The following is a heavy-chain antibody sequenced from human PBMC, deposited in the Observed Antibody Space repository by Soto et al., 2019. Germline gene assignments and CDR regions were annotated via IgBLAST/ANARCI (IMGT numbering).Heavy chain of an antibody. CDR3: ARGGGELLPAYYYYGMDV. D-gene: IGHD1-26*01. Sequence: QVQLVQSGAEVKKPGASVKVSCKASGYTFTSYYMHWVRQAPGQGLEWMGIINPSGGSTSYAQKFQGRVTMPRDTSTSTVYMELSSLRSEDTAVYYCARGGGELLPAYYYYGMDVWGQGTTVTVSS. CDR1: GYTFTSYY. CDR2: INPSGGST. V-gene: IGHV1-46*01. J-gene: IGHJ6*02.